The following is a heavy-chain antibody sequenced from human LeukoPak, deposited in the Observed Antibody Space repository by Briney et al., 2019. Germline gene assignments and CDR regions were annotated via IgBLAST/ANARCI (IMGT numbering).Heavy chain of an antibody. V-gene: IGHV6-1*01. D-gene: IGHD5-18*01. J-gene: IGHJ4*02. CDR2: TYYMSKWYS. CDR1: GDSLSSNSAA. Sequence: SQTLSLTCALSGDSLSSNSAAWNWLRQSPSRGLEWLGRTYYMSKWYSDYALSVKSRITISPDTSKNQFSLHLNSVTPEDTAVYYCARDPRSYGPDYWGQGILVTVSS. CDR3: ARDPRSYGPDY.